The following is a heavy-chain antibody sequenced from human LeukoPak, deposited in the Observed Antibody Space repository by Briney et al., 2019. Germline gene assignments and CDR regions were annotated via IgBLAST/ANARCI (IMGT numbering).Heavy chain of an antibody. V-gene: IGHV1-58*01. CDR1: GFSFTGYA. CDR3: AADRVPTDPYEWVDP. Sequence: GTSVKVSCKASGFSFTGYAVRWMRQARGQGPEWIGWIVVGGGNTNYAQKFQERVTITRDTTTSTAYMQLRSLRSEDTAVYYCAADRVPTDPYEWVDPWGQGTQVIVSS. D-gene: IGHD2-2*01. J-gene: IGHJ5*02. CDR2: IVVGGGNT.